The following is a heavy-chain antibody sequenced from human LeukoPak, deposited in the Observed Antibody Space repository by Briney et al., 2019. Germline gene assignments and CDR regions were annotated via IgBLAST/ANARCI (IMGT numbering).Heavy chain of an antibody. D-gene: IGHD6-13*01. J-gene: IGHJ5*02. V-gene: IGHV7-4-1*02. Sequence: ASVKVSCKASGYTFTSYAMNWVRQAPGQGLEWMGWINTNTGNPTYAQGFTGRFVFPLDTSVSTAYLQISSLKAEDTAVYYCARANQQLVLLENWFDPWGQGTLVTVSS. CDR3: ARANQQLVLLENWFDP. CDR1: GYTFTSYA. CDR2: INTNTGNP.